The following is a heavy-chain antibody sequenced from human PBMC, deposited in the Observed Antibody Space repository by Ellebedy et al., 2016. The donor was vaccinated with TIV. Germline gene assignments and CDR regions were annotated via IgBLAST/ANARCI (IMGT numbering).Heavy chain of an antibody. D-gene: IGHD4-11*01. Sequence: MPSETLSLTCSVSNDSMISYYWSWIRQSPGRGLEWIGYIYYTGSTNIHPSLKSRVTMSIDTSNNRFSLNLKSVTAADTAVYYCASDSSRIRNFEYWGQGTLVTVSS. J-gene: IGHJ4*02. CDR1: NDSMISYY. CDR3: ASDSSRIRNFEY. V-gene: IGHV4-59*01. CDR2: IYYTGST.